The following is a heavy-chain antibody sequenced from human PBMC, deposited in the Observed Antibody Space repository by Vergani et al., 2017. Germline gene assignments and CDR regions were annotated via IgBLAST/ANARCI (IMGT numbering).Heavy chain of an antibody. CDR1: GYTFTSYG. CDR2: ISAYNGNT. D-gene: IGHD3-16*01. CDR3: ARDGPGGLYYYYGMDV. Sequence: QVQLVQSGAEVKKPGASVKVSCKASGYTFTSYGISWVRQAPGKVLEWMGWISAYNGNTNYAQKLQGRVTMTTDTSTSTAYMELRSLRSDDTAVYYCARDGPGGLYYYYGMDVWGQGTTVTVSS. V-gene: IGHV1-18*01. J-gene: IGHJ6*02.